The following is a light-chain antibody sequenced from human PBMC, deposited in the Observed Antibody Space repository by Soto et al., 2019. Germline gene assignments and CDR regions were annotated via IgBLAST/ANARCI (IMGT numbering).Light chain of an antibody. V-gene: IGLV2-14*01. CDR1: GSDIGGYNH. Sequence: QSALTQPASVSGSPGQSITISCTGTGSDIGGYNHVSWYQHHPGKAPKLIIYEVTNRPSGVSNRFSGYKSGNTASLTISGLQAEDEADYYCSSYTSSTTYVFATVTKLTVL. CDR2: EVT. J-gene: IGLJ1*01. CDR3: SSYTSSTTYV.